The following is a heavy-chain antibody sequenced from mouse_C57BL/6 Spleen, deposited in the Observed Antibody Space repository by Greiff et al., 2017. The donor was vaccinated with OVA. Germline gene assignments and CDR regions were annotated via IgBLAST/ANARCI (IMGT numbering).Heavy chain of an antibody. CDR3: AREGVVTHFDY. Sequence: EVQLQESGGGLVKPGGSLKLSCAASGFTFSDYGMHWVRQAPEKGLEWVAYISSGSSTIYYADTVKGRFTISRDNAKNTLFLQMTSLRSEDTAMYYCAREGVVTHFDYWGQGTTLTVSS. V-gene: IGHV5-17*01. D-gene: IGHD2-3*01. J-gene: IGHJ2*01. CDR2: ISSGSSTI. CDR1: GFTFSDYG.